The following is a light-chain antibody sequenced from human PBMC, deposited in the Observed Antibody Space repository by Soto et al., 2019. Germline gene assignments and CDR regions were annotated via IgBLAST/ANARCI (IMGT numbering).Light chain of an antibody. V-gene: IGKV3-20*01. CDR3: QQYGSSLPT. Sequence: EIVLTQSPGTLSLSPGERATLSCRASQSVRSNYLTWCQQKRGQAPRLLIYDASRRATGIPDRFSGGGSGTDFTLNISGLEPEDVALYYCQQYGSSLPTFGGGTRVEIK. CDR2: DAS. J-gene: IGKJ4*01. CDR1: QSVRSNY.